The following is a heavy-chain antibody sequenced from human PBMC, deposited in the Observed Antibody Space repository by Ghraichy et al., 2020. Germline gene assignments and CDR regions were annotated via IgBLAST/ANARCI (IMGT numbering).Heavy chain of an antibody. V-gene: IGHV3-11*01. D-gene: IGHD3-9*01. Sequence: GGSLRLSCAASGFTFSDYYMSWIRQAPGKGLEWVSYISNSGSTIDYADSVKGRFTISRDNAKNALYLQMNSLRADDTAVYHCARDRQPSLYNGVDVWGQGTTVTVSS. J-gene: IGHJ6*02. CDR2: ISNSGSTI. CDR3: ARDRQPSLYNGVDV. CDR1: GFTFSDYY.